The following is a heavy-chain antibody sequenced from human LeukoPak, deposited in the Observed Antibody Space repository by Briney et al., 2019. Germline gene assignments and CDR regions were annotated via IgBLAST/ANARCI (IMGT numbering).Heavy chain of an antibody. J-gene: IGHJ5*02. CDR1: GFAFGSYA. V-gene: IGHV3-23*01. D-gene: IGHD3-10*01. CDR3: AKDYYGSGSYYNWFDP. CDR2: ISGSGGST. Sequence: GGSLRLSCAASGFAFGSYAMSWVRQAPGEGLEWVSTISGSGGSTYYADSVKGRFTISRDNSKNTLYLQMNSLRAEDTAVYYCAKDYYGSGSYYNWFDPWGQGTLVTVSS.